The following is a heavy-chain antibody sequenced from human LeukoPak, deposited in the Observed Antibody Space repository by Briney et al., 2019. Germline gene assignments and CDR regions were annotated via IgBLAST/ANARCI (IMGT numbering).Heavy chain of an antibody. CDR1: GGSFSGYY. J-gene: IGHJ4*02. V-gene: IGHV4-34*01. D-gene: IGHD3-22*01. Sequence: KPSETLSLTCAVYGGSFSGYYWGWIRQSPGKGLEWIGNIYRRGSTHYNPSLKSRVTISMDTSKNQFSLKLSSVTAADTAVYYCARDVRNYYDSSGYYLFDYWGQGTLVTVSS. CDR2: IYRRGST. CDR3: ARDVRNYYDSSGYYLFDY.